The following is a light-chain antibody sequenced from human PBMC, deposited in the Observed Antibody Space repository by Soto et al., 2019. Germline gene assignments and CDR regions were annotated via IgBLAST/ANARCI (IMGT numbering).Light chain of an antibody. Sequence: EIVLTQSPATLSLSPGERATLSCRASQSVSSYLAWYQQKPGQAPRLLIYDASNRATGIPARFSGSGPGTDFTLTISSLEPEDFVVYYCQQRSNWPLTFGGGTKVEIK. J-gene: IGKJ4*01. CDR3: QQRSNWPLT. V-gene: IGKV3-11*01. CDR2: DAS. CDR1: QSVSSY.